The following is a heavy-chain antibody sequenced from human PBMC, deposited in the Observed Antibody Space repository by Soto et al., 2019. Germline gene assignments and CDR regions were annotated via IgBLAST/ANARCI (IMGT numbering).Heavy chain of an antibody. J-gene: IGHJ6*02. CDR1: GFTFRNYD. V-gene: IGHV3-13*01. CDR2: ITTAGDT. CDR3: ARELHGGSYGMDV. Sequence: EVQLVESGGGLVQPGGSLRLSCAASGFTFRNYDMHWVRQVTGKGLEWVSGITTAGDTYYPGSVKGRFTISREKAKNSLYLQMNSLSAGDTAVYYCARELHGGSYGMDVWGQGTTVTVSS.